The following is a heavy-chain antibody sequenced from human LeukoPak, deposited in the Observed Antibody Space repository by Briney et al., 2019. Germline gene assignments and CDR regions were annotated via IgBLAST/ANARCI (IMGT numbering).Heavy chain of an antibody. J-gene: IGHJ3*02. D-gene: IGHD4/OR15-4a*01. Sequence: GGSLRLSCAGSGFTFSTYSMNWDRQAPGKGLEWVSSNIITTGTYIYYADSVKGRFTISRDNVKNSLYLQMNSLRAEDTAVYYCARTRVPWSLDAFDIWGQGTMVTVSS. CDR2: NIITTGTYI. CDR3: ARTRVPWSLDAFDI. V-gene: IGHV3-21*01. CDR1: GFTFSTYS.